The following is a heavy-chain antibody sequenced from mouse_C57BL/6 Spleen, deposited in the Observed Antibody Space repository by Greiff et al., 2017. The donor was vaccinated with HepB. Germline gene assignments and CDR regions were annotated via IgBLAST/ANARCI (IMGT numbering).Heavy chain of an antibody. J-gene: IGHJ4*01. V-gene: IGHV5-12*01. CDR1: GFTFSDYY. CDR3: AGGLRRGGYAMDY. CDR2: ISNGGGST. D-gene: IGHD2-2*01. Sequence: EVKVEESGGGLVQPGGSLKLSCAASGFTFSDYYMYWVRQTPEKRLEWVAYISNGGGSTYYPDTVKGRFTISRDNAKNTLYLQMSRLKSEDTAMYYCAGGLRRGGYAMDYLGQGTSVTVSS.